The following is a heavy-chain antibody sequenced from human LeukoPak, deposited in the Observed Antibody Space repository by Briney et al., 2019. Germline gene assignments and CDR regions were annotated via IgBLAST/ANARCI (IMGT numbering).Heavy chain of an antibody. CDR3: AGARILLQYFDV. V-gene: IGHV3-13*01. Sequence: TGGSLRLSCAASGFTFSSYDMHWVRQATGKGLEWVSAIGTAGDTYYPGPVKGRFTISRENAKNSLYLQMNSLRAGDTAVYYCAGARILLQYFDVWGKGTTVTVSS. CDR1: GFTFSSYD. J-gene: IGHJ6*04. CDR2: IGTAGDT. D-gene: IGHD2/OR15-2a*01.